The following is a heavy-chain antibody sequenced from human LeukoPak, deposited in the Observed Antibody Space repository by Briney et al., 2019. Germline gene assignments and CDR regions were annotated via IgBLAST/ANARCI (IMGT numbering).Heavy chain of an antibody. J-gene: IGHJ4*02. CDR1: GGSFSGYY. D-gene: IGHD5-24*01. Sequence: SETLSLTCTVSGGSFSGYYCTWIRQPPGKGLEWIGEINHSGSANYNPSLKSRVTISLDTSKNQFSLKLSSVTAADTAVYYCARRMATTPGHFDYWGQGTLVTVSS. V-gene: IGHV4-34*01. CDR3: ARRMATTPGHFDY. CDR2: INHSGSA.